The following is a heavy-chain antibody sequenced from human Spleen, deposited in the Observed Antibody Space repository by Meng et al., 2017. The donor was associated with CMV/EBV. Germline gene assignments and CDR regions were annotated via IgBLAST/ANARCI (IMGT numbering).Heavy chain of an antibody. CDR1: GGSFSGYY. D-gene: IGHD4-17*01. Sequence: QGQLQQWGAGLVKPSATLSLTCAVYGGSFSGYYWSWIRQPPGKGLEWIGEINHSGSTNYNPSLKSRVTISVDTSKNQFSLKLSSVTAADTAVYYCARNLDYGDYVPATLAYWGQGTLVTVSS. J-gene: IGHJ4*02. CDR2: INHSGST. V-gene: IGHV4-34*01. CDR3: ARNLDYGDYVPATLAY.